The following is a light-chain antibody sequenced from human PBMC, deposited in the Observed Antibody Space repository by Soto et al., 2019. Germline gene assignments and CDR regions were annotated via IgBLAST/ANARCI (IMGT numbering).Light chain of an antibody. Sequence: EIVLTQSPGTLSLSPGERATLSCRASQSASSSDLVWYQHKPGQAPRLLIYGASNRAAGIPDRFSGSGSGTDFTLTISRLEPEDFAVYYCQHRGSSSWAFGQGTKVDIK. V-gene: IGKV3-20*01. CDR1: QSASSSD. J-gene: IGKJ1*01. CDR2: GAS. CDR3: QHRGSSSWA.